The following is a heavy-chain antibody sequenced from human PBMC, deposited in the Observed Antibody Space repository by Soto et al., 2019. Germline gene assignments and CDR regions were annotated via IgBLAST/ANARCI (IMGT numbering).Heavy chain of an antibody. J-gene: IGHJ4*02. D-gene: IGHD5-12*01. V-gene: IGHV4-59*01. Sequence: PSETLSLTCTVSGGSISSYYWSWIRQPPGKGLEWIGYIYYSGSTNYDPSLKSRVTISVDTSKNQFSLKLSSVTAADTAVYYSARQNSGYDLDYWGQGTLVTSPQ. CDR3: ARQNSGYDLDY. CDR1: GGSISSYY. CDR2: IYYSGST.